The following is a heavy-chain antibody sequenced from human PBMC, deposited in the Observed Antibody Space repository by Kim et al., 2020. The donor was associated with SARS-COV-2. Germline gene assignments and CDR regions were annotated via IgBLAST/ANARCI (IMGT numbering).Heavy chain of an antibody. CDR3: AREVTYSYGI. Sequence: STYNNPSLKSRVTISVDTSKNQFSLKRSSVTAADTAVYYCAREVTYSYGIWGQGTIVTVSS. CDR2: ST. D-gene: IGHD5-18*01. V-gene: IGHV4-39*07. J-gene: IGHJ3*02.